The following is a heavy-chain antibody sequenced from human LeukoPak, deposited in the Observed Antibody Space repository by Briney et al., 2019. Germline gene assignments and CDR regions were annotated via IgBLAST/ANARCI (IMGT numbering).Heavy chain of an antibody. V-gene: IGHV1-69*01. CDR2: FIPIFGTA. CDR1: GGTFSDYA. J-gene: IGHJ4*02. D-gene: IGHD6-19*01. CDR3: ARYYSGWYYFDY. Sequence: ASVKVSCKASGGTFSDYALNWVRQAPGQGLEWMGVFIPIFGTANYAQKFQGRVTITADESTSTAYMELSSLRSEDTAVYYCARYYSGWYYFDYWGQGTLVTVSS.